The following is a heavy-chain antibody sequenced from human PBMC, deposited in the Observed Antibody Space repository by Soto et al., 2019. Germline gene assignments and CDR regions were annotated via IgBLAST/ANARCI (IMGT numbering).Heavy chain of an antibody. CDR2: ISSAGVST. CDR3: EKDTYKFSPYYFDY. V-gene: IGHV3-23*01. Sequence: EVQLLESGRGLVQPGGSLRLSCAASGFTFSSYAMSWVRQAPGKGLEWVSTISSAGVSTHYADSVKGRFTISRDNSKYTVYLRMSSLSTEDTALYYCEKDTYKFSPYYFDYWGRENLATVSS. J-gene: IGHJ4*02. CDR1: GFTFSSYA. D-gene: IGHD1-1*01.